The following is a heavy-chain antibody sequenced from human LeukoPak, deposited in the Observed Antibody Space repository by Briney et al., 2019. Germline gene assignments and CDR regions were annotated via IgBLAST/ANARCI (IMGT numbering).Heavy chain of an antibody. CDR2: IYAGGST. J-gene: IGHJ4*02. CDR1: GGSISGYY. D-gene: IGHD2-21*02. Sequence: PSETLSLTCNVSGGSISGYYWHWIRQPAGKGLEWIGRIYAGGSTNYNPSLGSRVTMSLDTSKNYFSLKLNSVTAADTAVYFCARDPMTHFFDYWGQGTLVTVSS. CDR3: ARDPMTHFFDY. V-gene: IGHV4-4*07.